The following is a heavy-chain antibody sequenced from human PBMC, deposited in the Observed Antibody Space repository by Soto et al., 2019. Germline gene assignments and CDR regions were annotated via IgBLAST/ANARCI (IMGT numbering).Heavy chain of an antibody. D-gene: IGHD6-19*01. V-gene: IGHV4-39*01. CDR3: AIGIVVAGRYWYFDL. J-gene: IGHJ2*01. Sequence: QLQLQESGPGLVKPSETLSLTCTVSGGSISSSSYYWGWIRQPPGKGLEWIGSIYYSGSTYYNPSRKSRVTISVDTSKNQFSLKLSSVTAADTAVYYCAIGIVVAGRYWYFDLWGRGTLVTVSS. CDR2: IYYSGST. CDR1: GGSISSSSYY.